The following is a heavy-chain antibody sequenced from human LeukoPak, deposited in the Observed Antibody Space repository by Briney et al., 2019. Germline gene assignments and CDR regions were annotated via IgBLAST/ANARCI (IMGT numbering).Heavy chain of an antibody. CDR3: ASYILVVTANAGGPDAFDI. D-gene: IGHD2-21*02. V-gene: IGHV4-34*01. CDR1: GGSFSGYY. Sequence: SETLSLTCAVYGGSFSGYYWSWIRQPPGKGLEWIGEINHSGSTNYNPSLKSRVTISVDTSKNQFSLKLSSVTAADTAVYYCASYILVVTANAGGPDAFDIWGPGTMVTVSS. J-gene: IGHJ3*02. CDR2: INHSGST.